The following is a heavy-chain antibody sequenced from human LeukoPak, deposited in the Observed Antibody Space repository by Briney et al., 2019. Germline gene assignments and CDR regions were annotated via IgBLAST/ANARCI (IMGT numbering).Heavy chain of an antibody. CDR3: ARDDRCSGDSCYYL. CDR2: IDYSGSA. D-gene: IGHD2-15*01. J-gene: IGHJ5*02. V-gene: IGHV4-61*01. CDR1: GGSVSSGSYY. Sequence: SETLSLTCTVSGGSVSSGSYYWSWIRQPPGKGLEWIGHIDYSGSARYNSSLKSRVTISVDTSKNQFSLKLNSVTAADTAIFYCARDDRCSGDSCYYLWGQGTLVTVSS.